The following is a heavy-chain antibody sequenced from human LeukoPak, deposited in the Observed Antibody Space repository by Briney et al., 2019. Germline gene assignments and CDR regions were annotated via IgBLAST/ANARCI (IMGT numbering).Heavy chain of an antibody. Sequence: SETLSLTCTVSGGPISSGSYYWSWIRQPAGKGLEWIGRIYTSGSTNYNPSLKSRVTISVDTSKNQFSLKLSSVTAADTAVYYCARVPRGITIFGVVPNSPYDVWGKGTTVTVSS. CDR2: IYTSGST. J-gene: IGHJ6*04. V-gene: IGHV4-61*02. CDR3: ARVPRGITIFGVVPNSPYDV. D-gene: IGHD3-3*01. CDR1: GGPISSGSYY.